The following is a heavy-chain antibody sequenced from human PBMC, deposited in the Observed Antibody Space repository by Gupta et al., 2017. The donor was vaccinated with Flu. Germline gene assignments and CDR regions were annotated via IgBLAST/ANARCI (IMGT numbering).Heavy chain of an antibody. CDR1: GFSFADYA. J-gene: IGHJ3*01. CDR3: AKATACDGSTGYKEAFDV. CDR2: ISWNSGSI. Sequence: EVQLVESGGGLVQPGRSLRLSCAASGFSFADYAMQWVRQAPGKGLEWVSGISWNSGSIGYADSVKGRVTISRDNAKGSLYRQINILRQKNTPLYDGAKATACDGSTGYKEAFDVWGRGTRVTVSS. D-gene: IGHD3-22*01. V-gene: IGHV3-9*01.